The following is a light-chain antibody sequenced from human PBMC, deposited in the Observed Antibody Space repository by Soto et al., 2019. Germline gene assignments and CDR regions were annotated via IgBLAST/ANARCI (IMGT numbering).Light chain of an antibody. J-gene: IGKJ4*01. CDR2: GAS. CDR3: QHYSTWPLT. V-gene: IGKV3-15*01. CDR1: PTRNSY. Sequence: IGMTQSPVALSLSPGDSLTLSCTARPTRNSYLAWYRHKPGQAPRLLISGASTGATGVPVTFRGSGSGTDFTLTISTLQPEDSAIYYCQHYSTWPLTFGGGTKVDIK.